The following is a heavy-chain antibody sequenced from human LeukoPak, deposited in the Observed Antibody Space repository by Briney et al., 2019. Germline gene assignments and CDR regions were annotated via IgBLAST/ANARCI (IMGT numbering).Heavy chain of an antibody. D-gene: IGHD7-27*01. CDR1: GYTFTYRY. V-gene: IGHV1-46*01. CDR3: ARGPPNWGYDY. CDR2: IYPRDGST. Sequence: ASVKVSCKASGYTFTYRYLHWVRQAPGQGLEWMGMIYPRDGSTSYAQKFQGRVTVTRDTSTSTVHMELSGLRSDDTAVYYCARGPPNWGYDYWGPGTLVTVSS. J-gene: IGHJ4*02.